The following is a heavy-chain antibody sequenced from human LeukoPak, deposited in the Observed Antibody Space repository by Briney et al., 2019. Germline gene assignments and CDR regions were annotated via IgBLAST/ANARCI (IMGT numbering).Heavy chain of an antibody. Sequence: SETLSLTCTVSGGSISSYYWSWIRQPPGKGLEWIGYIYYSGSTNYNPSLKSRVTISVDTSKNQFSLKLSSVTAADTAVYYCARGGRIAAAGTARAVYYYYGMDVWGQGTTVTVSS. V-gene: IGHV4-59*12. CDR3: ARGGRIAAAGTARAVYYYYGMDV. J-gene: IGHJ6*02. CDR1: GGSISSYY. CDR2: IYYSGST. D-gene: IGHD6-13*01.